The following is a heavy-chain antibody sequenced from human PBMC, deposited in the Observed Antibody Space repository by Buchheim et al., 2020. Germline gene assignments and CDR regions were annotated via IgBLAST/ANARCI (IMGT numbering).Heavy chain of an antibody. Sequence: QVQLVESGGGVVQPGRSLRLSCAASGFTFSSYAMHWVRQAPGKGLEWVAVISYDGSNKYYADSVKGRFTISRDNSKNTLYLQMNSLRAEDTAVYYCARGELWLPIDYWGQGTL. V-gene: IGHV3-30-3*01. D-gene: IGHD5-18*01. CDR1: GFTFSSYA. J-gene: IGHJ4*02. CDR2: ISYDGSNK. CDR3: ARGELWLPIDY.